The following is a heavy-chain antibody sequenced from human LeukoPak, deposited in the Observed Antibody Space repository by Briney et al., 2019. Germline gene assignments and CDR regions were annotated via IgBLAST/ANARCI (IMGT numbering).Heavy chain of an antibody. CDR2: IRYDGSNK. V-gene: IGHV3-30*02. CDR1: GFTFSSYG. Sequence: QTGGSLRLSCAASGFTFSSYGMHWVRQAPGKGLEWVAFIRYDGSNKYYADSVKGRFTISRDNSKNTLYLQMNSLRAEDTAVYYCATLGYSSGWYAFDIWGQGTMVTVSS. D-gene: IGHD6-19*01. J-gene: IGHJ3*02. CDR3: ATLGYSSGWYAFDI.